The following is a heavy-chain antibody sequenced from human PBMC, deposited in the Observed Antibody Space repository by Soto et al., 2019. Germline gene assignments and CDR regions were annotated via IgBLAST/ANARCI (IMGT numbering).Heavy chain of an antibody. J-gene: IGHJ6*02. V-gene: IGHV3-30*18. Sequence: HPGGSLRLSCAASGFTFSSYGMHWVRQAPGKGLEWVAVISYDGSNKYYADSVKGRFTISRDNSKNTLYLQMNSLRAEDTAVYYCAKAGRKSNYDFWSGPSPFDGMDVWGQGTTVTVSS. CDR2: ISYDGSNK. D-gene: IGHD3-3*01. CDR3: AKAGRKSNYDFWSGPSPFDGMDV. CDR1: GFTFSSYG.